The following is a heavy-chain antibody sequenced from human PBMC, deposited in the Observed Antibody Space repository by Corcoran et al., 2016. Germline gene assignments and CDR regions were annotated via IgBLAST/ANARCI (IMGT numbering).Heavy chain of an antibody. J-gene: IGHJ6*02. Sequence: QVQLVQSGAEVKKPGASVKVSCKASGYTFTGYYMHWVRQAPGQGLEWMGWINPNSGGTNYAQKFQGRVTMTRDTSISTAYMELSRLRSDDTAVYYCAGVEFLGWLDYYYGMDVWGQGTTVTVSS. V-gene: IGHV1-2*02. D-gene: IGHD3-3*01. CDR3: AGVEFLGWLDYYYGMDV. CDR1: GYTFTGYY. CDR2: INPNSGGT.